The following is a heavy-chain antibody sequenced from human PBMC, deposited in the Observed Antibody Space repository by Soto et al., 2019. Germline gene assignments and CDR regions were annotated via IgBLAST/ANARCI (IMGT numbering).Heavy chain of an antibody. J-gene: IGHJ4*02. CDR3: AKDDYYDSREMDY. V-gene: IGHV3-30*18. CDR2: ISYDGSNK. CDR1: GFTFSSYG. Sequence: GGSLRLSCAASGFTFSSYGMHWVRQAPGKGLEWVAVISYDGSNKYYADSVKGRFTLSRDNSKNTLYLQMNSLRAEDTAVYYCAKDDYYDSREMDYWGQGTLVTGSS. D-gene: IGHD3-22*01.